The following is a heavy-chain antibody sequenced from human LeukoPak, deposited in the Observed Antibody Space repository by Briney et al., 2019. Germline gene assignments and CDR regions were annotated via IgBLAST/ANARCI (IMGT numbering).Heavy chain of an antibody. CDR2: INPNSGGT. D-gene: IGHD2-2*01. CDR1: GYTFTDYY. V-gene: IGHV1-2*02. J-gene: IGHJ3*02. CDR3: ARGAIGYCSSTSCPHDAFDI. Sequence: GASVKVSCKASGYTFTDYYMHWVRQAPGQGLEWMGWINPNSGGTNYAQKFQGRVTMTRDTSISTAYMELSRLRSDDTAVYYCARGAIGYCSSTSCPHDAFDIWGQGTMVTVSS.